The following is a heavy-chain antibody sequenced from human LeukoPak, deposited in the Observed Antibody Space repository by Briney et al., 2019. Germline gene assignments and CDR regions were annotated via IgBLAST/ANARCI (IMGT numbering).Heavy chain of an antibody. CDR2: IKSKTDGGTT. D-gene: IGHD4-17*01. J-gene: IGHJ4*02. CDR1: GFTFSNAS. V-gene: IGHV3-15*01. CDR3: TTDTAGAGGFDY. Sequence: GGSLRLSCAASGFTFSNASMSWVRQAPGKGLEWVGRIKSKTDGGTTDYAAPVKGRFTISRDDSKNTLYLQMNSLKTEDTAVYYCTTDTAGAGGFDYWGQGTLVTVSS.